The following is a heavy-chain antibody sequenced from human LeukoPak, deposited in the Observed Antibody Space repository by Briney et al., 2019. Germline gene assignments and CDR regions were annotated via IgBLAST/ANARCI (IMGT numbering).Heavy chain of an antibody. J-gene: IGHJ4*02. CDR3: VRDRSPGYFDY. D-gene: IGHD3-10*01. CDR2: ISSSHNNI. V-gene: IGHV3-21*01. CDR1: GFTFSSYE. Sequence: GGSLRLSCAASGFTFSSYEMNWVRQAPGKGLDWVSSISSSHNNIYYADSVKGRFSISRDNAKNSLFLQMNSLRAEDTAVYYCVRDRSPGYFDYWGQGTLVTVSS.